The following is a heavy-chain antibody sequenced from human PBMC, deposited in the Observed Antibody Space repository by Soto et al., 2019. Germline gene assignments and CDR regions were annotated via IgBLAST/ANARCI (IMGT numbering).Heavy chain of an antibody. J-gene: IGHJ4*02. Sequence: GGSLRLSCAASGFTFSSYGMHWVRQAPGKGLEWVAVIWYDGSNKYYADSVKGRFTISRDNSKNTLYLQMNSLRAEDTAVYYCASDLYYYDSSGYYTPHYWGQGTLVTVSS. D-gene: IGHD3-22*01. CDR3: ASDLYYYDSSGYYTPHY. CDR1: GFTFSSYG. V-gene: IGHV3-33*01. CDR2: IWYDGSNK.